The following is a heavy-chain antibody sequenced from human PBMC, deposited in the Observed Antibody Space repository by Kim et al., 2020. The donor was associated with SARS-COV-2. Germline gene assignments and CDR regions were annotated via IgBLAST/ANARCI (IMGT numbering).Heavy chain of an antibody. D-gene: IGHD6-13*01. CDR3: ARTVSGSSWYYYYYG. CDR2: TYYRSKWYN. J-gene: IGHJ6*01. CDR1: GGWVSCPSAG. Sequence: LIWVVSGGWVSCPSAGWPWIGAAVARGLEWLGRTYYRSKWYNDYAVSVKSRITINPDTSKNQFSLQLNSVTPEDTAVYYCARTVSGSSWYYYYYG. V-gene: IGHV6-1*01.